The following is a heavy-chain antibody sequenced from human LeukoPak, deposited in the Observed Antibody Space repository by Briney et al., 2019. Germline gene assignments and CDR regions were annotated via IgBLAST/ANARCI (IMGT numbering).Heavy chain of an antibody. D-gene: IGHD5-12*01. CDR2: INHSGST. CDR1: GGSFSGYY. J-gene: IGHJ5*02. CDR3: ARQGAGSGYLNWFDP. Sequence: SETLSLTCAVYGGSFSGYYWSWIRQPPGKGLEWIGEINHSGSTNYNPSLKSRVTISVDTSKNQFSLKLSSVTAADTAVYYCARQGAGSGYLNWFDPWGQGTLVTVSS. V-gene: IGHV4-34*01.